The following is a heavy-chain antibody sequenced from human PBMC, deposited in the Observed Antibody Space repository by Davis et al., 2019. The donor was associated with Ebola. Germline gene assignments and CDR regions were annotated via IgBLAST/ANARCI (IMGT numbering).Heavy chain of an antibody. CDR2: ISYDGSNK. D-gene: IGHD6-6*01. V-gene: IGHV3-30*03. Sequence: PSETLSLTCAVYGGSFSGYYWSWIRQAPGKGLEWVAVISYDGSNKYYADSVKGRFTISRDNSKNTLYLQMNSLRAEDTAVYYCARAGSIVPPWDYFDYWGQGTLVTVSS. CDR3: ARAGSIVPPWDYFDY. CDR1: GGSFSGYY. J-gene: IGHJ4*02.